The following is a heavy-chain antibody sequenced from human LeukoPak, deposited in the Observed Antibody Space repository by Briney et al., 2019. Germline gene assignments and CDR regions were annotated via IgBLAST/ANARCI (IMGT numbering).Heavy chain of an antibody. CDR1: GGSINTNSFS. Sequence: PSETLSLTCTVSGGSINTNSFSWGWLRQPPGKGPEWIGTFYSTGNTYYTGKTYYTPSLNSRVTITVDTSKNQFSLRLSSVTAADTAVYYCARVTGYMTEDYSDYWGQGTLITVSS. CDR3: ARVTGYMTEDYSDY. CDR2: FYSTGNT. D-gene: IGHD6-13*01. J-gene: IGHJ4*02. V-gene: IGHV4-39*07.